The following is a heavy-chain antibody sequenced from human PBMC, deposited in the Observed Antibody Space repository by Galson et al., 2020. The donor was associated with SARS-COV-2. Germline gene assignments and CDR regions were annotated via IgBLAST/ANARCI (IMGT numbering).Heavy chain of an antibody. CDR1: GLTLNSSA. V-gene: IGHV3-30*04. CDR3: ARETDDYTSSWYDY. Sequence: GESLRLSCRPSGLTLNSSAMHWVRQPPGKGLEWVAIIPYDGTKRYNLDSVKGRFTISRDNAKNTLFLQMDSLTTEDTAVYYCARETDDYTSSWYDYWGQGTLVTVSS. CDR2: IPYDGTKR. D-gene: IGHD6-13*01. J-gene: IGHJ4*02.